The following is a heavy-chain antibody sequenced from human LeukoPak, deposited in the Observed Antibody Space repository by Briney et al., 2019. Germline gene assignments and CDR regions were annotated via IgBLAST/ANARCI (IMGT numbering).Heavy chain of an antibody. CDR3: AKESGQLDV. V-gene: IGHV3-72*01. CDR1: GFAITDHH. D-gene: IGHD3-3*01. J-gene: IGHJ6*04. CDR2: SQTTKPNSCTT. Sequence: SGGSLRLSCAASGFAITDHHMDWVRQAPGKGMEWVGRSQTTKPNSCTTEYAASVKGRFTISRDNSKNTLYLQMNSLRGEDTAVYYCAKESGQLDVWGKGTTVTVSS.